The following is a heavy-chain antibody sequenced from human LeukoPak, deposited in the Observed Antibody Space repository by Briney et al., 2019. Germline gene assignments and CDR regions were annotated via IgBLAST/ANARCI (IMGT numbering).Heavy chain of an antibody. J-gene: IGHJ6*02. CDR3: AKDQLLWFGVITHYYYYGMDV. Sequence: GESLTLSCAASGFTFSSYAMSWLRQAPGKGLEWVSAISGSGCSTYYPDPVKGRITNSRDNSKNPLYQQMNSLRAEDTAVYYCAKDQLLWFGVITHYYYYGMDVWGQGTTVTVSS. CDR1: GFTFSSYA. V-gene: IGHV3-23*01. D-gene: IGHD3-10*01. CDR2: ISGSGCST.